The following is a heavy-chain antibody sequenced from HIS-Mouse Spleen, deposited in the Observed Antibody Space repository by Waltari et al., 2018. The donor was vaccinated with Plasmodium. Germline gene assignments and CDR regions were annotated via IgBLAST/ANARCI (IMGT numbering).Heavy chain of an antibody. CDR2: INHSGST. CDR1: GGSFSGYY. Sequence: QVQLQQWGAGLLRPSATLSLTCPVYGGSFSGYYWTWIRQPPGKGLEWIGEINHSGSTNYNPSLKSRVTISVDTSKNQFSLKLSSVTAADTAVYYCARGLRGHYWYFDLWGRGTLVTVSS. J-gene: IGHJ2*01. V-gene: IGHV4-34*01. D-gene: IGHD3-10*01. CDR3: ARGLRGHYWYFDL.